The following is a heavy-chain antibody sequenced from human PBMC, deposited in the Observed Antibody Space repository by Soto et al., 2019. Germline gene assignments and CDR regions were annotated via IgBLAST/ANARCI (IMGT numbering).Heavy chain of an antibody. CDR1: GGSFSGYY. CDR2: INHSGST. CDR3: AREETTLVVPASVGGGYYYYGMDG. V-gene: IGHV4-34*01. J-gene: IGHJ6*02. D-gene: IGHD2-2*01. Sequence: PSETLSLTCAVYGGSFSGYYWSWIRQPPGKGLEWIGEINHSGSTNYNPSLKSRVTISVDTSKNQFSLKLSSVTAADTAVYYCAREETTLVVPASVGGGYYYYGMDGWVQATTVTVSS.